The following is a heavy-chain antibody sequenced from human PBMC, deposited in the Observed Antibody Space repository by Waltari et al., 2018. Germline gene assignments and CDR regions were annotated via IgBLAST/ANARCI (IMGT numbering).Heavy chain of an antibody. J-gene: IGHJ4*02. Sequence: QVQLQQWGAGLLKPSETLSLTCAVYGGSFSGYYWSWIRQPPGQGLEWIGEINHSGSTNYNPSLKSRVTISVDTSKNQFSLKLSSVTAADTAVYYCARGVRYSSSWYSPHPGYFDYWGQGTLVTVSS. CDR1: GGSFSGYY. D-gene: IGHD6-13*01. CDR2: INHSGST. V-gene: IGHV4-34*01. CDR3: ARGVRYSSSWYSPHPGYFDY.